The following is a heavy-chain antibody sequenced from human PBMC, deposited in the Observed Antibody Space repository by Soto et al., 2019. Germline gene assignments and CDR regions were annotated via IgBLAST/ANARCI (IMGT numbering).Heavy chain of an antibody. Sequence: PGGSLRLSCAASGFTFSSYAMSWVRQVPGKGLEWVSAISGSGGSTYYADSVKGRFTISRDNSKNTLYLQMNSLRAEDTAVYYCARVGYCSGGSCARHYYFDYWGQGTLVTVSS. CDR3: ARVGYCSGGSCARHYYFDY. D-gene: IGHD2-15*01. CDR2: ISGSGGST. J-gene: IGHJ4*02. V-gene: IGHV3-23*01. CDR1: GFTFSSYA.